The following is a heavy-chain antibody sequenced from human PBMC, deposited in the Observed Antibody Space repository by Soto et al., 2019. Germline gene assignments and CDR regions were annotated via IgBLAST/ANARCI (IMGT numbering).Heavy chain of an antibody. CDR3: ARDGMTTGDT. J-gene: IGHJ4*02. Sequence: GPGLASETLSLTCIVSGVSVRSYTWSWVRQPANKGLEWIGRVFSSVSATYNPSLKSRVSISMDTPENRISLKLDSVTAADAGVYFCARDGMTTGDTWGPGTLVTVSS. V-gene: IGHV4-4*07. CDR2: VFSSVSA. CDR1: GVSVRSYT. D-gene: IGHD2-21*02.